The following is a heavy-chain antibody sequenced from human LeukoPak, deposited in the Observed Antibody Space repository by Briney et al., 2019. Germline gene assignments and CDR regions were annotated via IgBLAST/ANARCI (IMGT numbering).Heavy chain of an antibody. CDR1: AGSISSYS. J-gene: IGHJ2*01. D-gene: IGHD6-25*01. CDR3: ARQGGGFWYFDL. V-gene: IGHV4-59*08. Sequence: PSESLSLTCTVSAGSISSYSWSWIRQPPGKGLEWIGYIYYSGSTNYNPSFKSRVTISVDTSKNQYSLKLSSVTAADTAVYYCARQGGGFWYFDLWGRGTLVTVSS. CDR2: IYYSGST.